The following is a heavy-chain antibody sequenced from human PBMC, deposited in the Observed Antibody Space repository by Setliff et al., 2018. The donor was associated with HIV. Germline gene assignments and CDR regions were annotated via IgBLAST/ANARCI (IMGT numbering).Heavy chain of an antibody. CDR2: VHNSGGT. J-gene: IGHJ5*02. CDR3: ARHPPNLDWLDP. Sequence: SETLSLTCTVSGGSISTNSYYWGWIRQSPGKGLEWVGNVHNSGGTNYNPSLKSRVSISVDTSKNQFSLNVNSVTAPDTAVYYCARHPPNLDWLDPWGQGTLVTVSS. V-gene: IGHV4-39*01. CDR1: GGSISTNSYY.